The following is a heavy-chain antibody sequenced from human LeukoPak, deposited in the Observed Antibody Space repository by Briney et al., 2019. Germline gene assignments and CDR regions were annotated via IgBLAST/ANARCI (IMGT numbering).Heavy chain of an antibody. CDR2: ISPFFDTG. D-gene: IGHD1-20*01. V-gene: IGHV1-69*06. J-gene: IGHJ3*02. CDR3: ARGYNWNYLSDAFDI. CDR1: GYTFTSYG. Sequence: ASVKVSCKASGYTFTSYGISWVRQAPGQGLEWMGGISPFFDTGNYTQKFQGRVTITADKSSSTAYMELSSLRSEDTAVYYCARGYNWNYLSDAFDIWGQGTMVTVSS.